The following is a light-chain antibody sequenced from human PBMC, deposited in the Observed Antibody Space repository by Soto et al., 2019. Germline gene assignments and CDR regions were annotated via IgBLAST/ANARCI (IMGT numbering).Light chain of an antibody. J-gene: IGKJ4*01. V-gene: IGKV1-9*01. Sequence: DIQLTQSPSFLSASVGDRVTITCRASQGISSYLAWYQQKPGKAPKLLIYAASTLQSGVPSRCSGNGSGTEFTLTISSLQPEDFATYYCQQLNSYPLTVGGGTKVEIK. CDR1: QGISSY. CDR3: QQLNSYPLT. CDR2: AAS.